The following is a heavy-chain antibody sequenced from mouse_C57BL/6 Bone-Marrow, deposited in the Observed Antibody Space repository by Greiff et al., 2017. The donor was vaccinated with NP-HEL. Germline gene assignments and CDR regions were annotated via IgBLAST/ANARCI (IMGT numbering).Heavy chain of an antibody. CDR3: ARMDDYDWDWYFDV. Sequence: DVKLVESGGGLVKPGGSLKLSCAASGFTFSDYGMHWVRQAPEKGLEWVAYISSGSSTIYYADTVKGRFTISRDNAKNTLFLQMTSLRSEDTAMYYCARMDDYDWDWYFDVWGTGTTVTVSS. V-gene: IGHV5-17*01. CDR2: ISSGSSTI. CDR1: GFTFSDYG. D-gene: IGHD2-4*01. J-gene: IGHJ1*03.